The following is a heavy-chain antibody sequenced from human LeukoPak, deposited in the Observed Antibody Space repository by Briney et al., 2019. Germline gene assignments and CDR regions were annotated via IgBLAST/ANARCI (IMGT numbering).Heavy chain of an antibody. CDR2: ISSSGSTI. V-gene: IGHV3-11*04. J-gene: IGHJ4*02. Sequence: GGSLRLSCAASGFSFSDYYMSWIRQAPGKGLEWVSYISSSGSTIYYADSVKGRFTISRDNAKNSLYLQMNSLRAEDTAVYYCARSFSVLRFLEWLSNYWGQGTLVTVSS. CDR1: GFSFSDYY. CDR3: ARSFSVLRFLEWLSNY. D-gene: IGHD3-3*01.